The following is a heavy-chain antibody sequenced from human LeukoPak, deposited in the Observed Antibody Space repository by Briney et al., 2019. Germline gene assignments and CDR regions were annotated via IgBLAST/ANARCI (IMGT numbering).Heavy chain of an antibody. CDR3: AGYSSGLRYAFDI. CDR1: GFSVSTNY. CDR2: IYTGGNT. V-gene: IGHV3-53*01. D-gene: IGHD6-19*01. Sequence: GGSLRLSCAASGFSVSTNYMSWVRQAPGKGLEWVSVIYTGGNTFSADSLKGRFIISRDNSRNTLDLHMDSLRVEDTAVYYCAGYSSGLRYAFDIWGQGTLVTVSS. J-gene: IGHJ3*02.